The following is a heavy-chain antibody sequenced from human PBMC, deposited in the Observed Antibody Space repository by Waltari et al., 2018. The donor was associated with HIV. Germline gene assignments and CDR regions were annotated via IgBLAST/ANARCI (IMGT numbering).Heavy chain of an antibody. J-gene: IGHJ6*02. CDR3: ARGGLAITPAGTRLYTGMDV. V-gene: IGHV3-30*02. CDR2: IQYDGNKK. CDR1: GFTFSNYL. Sequence: QVHLVESGGGVVQPGGSLKLSCAASGFTFSNYLMHWVRQAPGEGLEVVTFIQYDGNKKHYADSVKDRFTVSRDNSKKTLYLQMNSLRHEDTALYYCARGGLAITPAGTRLYTGMDVWGQGTTVTVSS. D-gene: IGHD6-13*01.